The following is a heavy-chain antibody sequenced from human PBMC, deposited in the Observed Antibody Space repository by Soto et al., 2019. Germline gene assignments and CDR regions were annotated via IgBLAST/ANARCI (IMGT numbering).Heavy chain of an antibody. D-gene: IGHD6-6*01. Sequence: GESLQISFQGSGYSFASYWSGWVRQMPGKDLEWMGIIYPGDSDTRYSPSFQGQVTISADKSLRTAYLQWTSLKASDTASYYCARTRSFTLGFYYDGMDVWGQGTTVTVSS. V-gene: IGHV5-51*01. CDR3: ARTRSFTLGFYYDGMDV. J-gene: IGHJ6*02. CDR2: IYPGDSDT. CDR1: GYSFASYW.